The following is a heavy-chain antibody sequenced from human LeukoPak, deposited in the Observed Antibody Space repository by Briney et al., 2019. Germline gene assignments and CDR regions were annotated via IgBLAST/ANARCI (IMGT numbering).Heavy chain of an antibody. V-gene: IGHV1-69*06. CDR2: IIPIFGTA. CDR1: GGTFSSYA. Sequence: SVKVSCKASGGTFSSYAISWVRQAPGQGLEWMGGIIPIFGTANYAQKFQGRVTITADKSTSTAYMELSSLRSEDTAVYYCARDRMITFGGVIVKALDYWGQGTLVTVSS. D-gene: IGHD3-16*02. J-gene: IGHJ4*02. CDR3: ARDRMITFGGVIVKALDY.